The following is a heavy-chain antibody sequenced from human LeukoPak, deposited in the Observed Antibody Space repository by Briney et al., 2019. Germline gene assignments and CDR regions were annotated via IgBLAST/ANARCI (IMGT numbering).Heavy chain of an antibody. CDR3: ARDYYDSSGPIDC. J-gene: IGHJ4*02. V-gene: IGHV3-11*01. Sequence: GGSLRLSCAASGFTFSDYYMSWIRQAPGKGLEWVSYISSSGSTIYYADSVKGRFTISRDNAKNSLYLQMNGLRAEDTAVYYCARDYYDSSGPIDCWGQGTLVTVSS. CDR1: GFTFSDYY. CDR2: ISSSGSTI. D-gene: IGHD3-22*01.